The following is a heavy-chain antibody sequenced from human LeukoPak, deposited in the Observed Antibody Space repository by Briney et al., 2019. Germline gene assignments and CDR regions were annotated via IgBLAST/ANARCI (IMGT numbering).Heavy chain of an antibody. CDR2: IYPGDSDT. J-gene: IGHJ4*02. CDR3: ARHSGPGGGYNSGDFDY. V-gene: IGHV5-51*01. D-gene: IGHD5-24*01. CDR1: GYSFTNYW. Sequence: KDGESLKISCKGSGYSFTNYWIGWVRQMPGKGLQWMGTIYPGDSDTRYSPSFQGQVTISADKSISTAYLQWSSLKASDTAMYYCARHSGPGGGYNSGDFDYWGQGTLSPFPQ.